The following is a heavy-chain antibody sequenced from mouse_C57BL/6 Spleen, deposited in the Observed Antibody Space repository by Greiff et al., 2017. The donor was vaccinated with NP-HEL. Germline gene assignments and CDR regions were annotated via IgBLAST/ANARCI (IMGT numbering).Heavy chain of an antibody. D-gene: IGHD2-2*01. CDR2: ISDGGSYT. J-gene: IGHJ1*03. CDR1: GFTFSSYA. CDR3: AREGYDPRSYFDV. Sequence: EVQLQESGGGLVKPGGSLKLSCAASGFTFSSYAMSWVRQTPEKRLEWVATISDGGSYTYYPDNVKGRFTISRDNAKNNLYLQMSHLKSEDTAMYYCAREGYDPRSYFDVWGTGTTVTVSS. V-gene: IGHV5-4*01.